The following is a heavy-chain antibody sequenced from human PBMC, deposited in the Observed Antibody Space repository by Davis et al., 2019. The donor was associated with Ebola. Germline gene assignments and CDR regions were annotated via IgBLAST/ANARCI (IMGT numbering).Heavy chain of an antibody. CDR2: ISYDGSNK. CDR3: ARALGYCSSTSCYGYYYYGMDV. V-gene: IGHV3-30*19. J-gene: IGHJ6*02. Sequence: GESLKISCAASGFTFSSYGMHWVRQAPGKGLEWVAVISYDGSNKYYADSVKGRFTISRDNSKNTLYLQMNSLRAEDTAVYYCARALGYCSSTSCYGYYYYGMDVWGQGTTVTVSS. D-gene: IGHD2-2*01. CDR1: GFTFSSYG.